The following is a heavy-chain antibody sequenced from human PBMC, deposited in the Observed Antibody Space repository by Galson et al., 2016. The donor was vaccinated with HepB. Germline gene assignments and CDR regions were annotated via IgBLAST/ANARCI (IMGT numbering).Heavy chain of an antibody. CDR3: ARGTIAAYSNNSGNSQAGLGYFDY. V-gene: IGHV3-48*02. D-gene: IGHD2/OR15-2a*01. Sequence: SLRLSCAVSGFTFSYSSINWVRQAPGKGLEWVSYIGSSSSSIYYADAVKGRFSISSDNAKNSVYLQMNGLRKDDTTVYYCARGTIAAYSNNSGNSQAGLGYFDYWGQGTLVSVSS. CDR1: GFTFSYSS. J-gene: IGHJ4*02. CDR2: IGSSSSSI.